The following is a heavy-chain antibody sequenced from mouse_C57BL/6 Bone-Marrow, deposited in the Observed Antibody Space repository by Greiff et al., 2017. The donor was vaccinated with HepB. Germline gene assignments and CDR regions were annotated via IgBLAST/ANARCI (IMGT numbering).Heavy chain of an antibody. CDR1: GYTFTSYW. CDR2: IYPGSGST. Sequence: QVQLQQSGAERVKPGASVKMSCKASGYTFTSYWITWVKQRPGQGLEWIGDIYPGSGSTNYNEKFKSKATLTVDTSSSTAYMQLSSLTSEDSAVYYCARDPPIYYYGSAPYFDVWGTGTTVTVSS. D-gene: IGHD1-1*01. V-gene: IGHV1-55*01. J-gene: IGHJ1*03. CDR3: ARDPPIYYYGSAPYFDV.